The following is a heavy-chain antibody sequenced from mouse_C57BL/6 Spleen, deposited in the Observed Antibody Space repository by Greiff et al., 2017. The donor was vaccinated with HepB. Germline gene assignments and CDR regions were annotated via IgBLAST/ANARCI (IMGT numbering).Heavy chain of an antibody. CDR1: GYTFTSYW. CDR2: IYPGSGST. J-gene: IGHJ2*01. D-gene: IGHD1-1*01. CDR3: ARRVYYQGYFDY. Sequence: QVQLKESGAELVKPGASVKMSCKASGYTFTSYWITWVKQRPGQGLEWIGDIYPGSGSTNYNEKFKSKATLTVDTSSSTAYMQLSSLTSEDSAVYYCARRVYYQGYFDYWGQGTTLTVSS. V-gene: IGHV1-55*01.